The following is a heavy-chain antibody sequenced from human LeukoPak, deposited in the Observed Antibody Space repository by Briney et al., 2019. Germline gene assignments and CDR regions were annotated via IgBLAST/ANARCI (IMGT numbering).Heavy chain of an antibody. Sequence: GGSLRLSCAASGFSFRSHGMNWVRQAPGKGLEWVSGISPRGDITYYTDSVRGRFTISRDNFKNTVSLQVNSLRAEDTAMYYCAKDDDWGRFNHWGQGTLVTVSS. CDR3: AKDDDWGRFNH. CDR2: ISPRGDIT. CDR1: GFSFRSHG. J-gene: IGHJ1*01. D-gene: IGHD3-16*01. V-gene: IGHV3-23*01.